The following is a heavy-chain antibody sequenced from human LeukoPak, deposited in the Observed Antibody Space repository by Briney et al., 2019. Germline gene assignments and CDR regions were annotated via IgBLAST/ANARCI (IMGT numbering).Heavy chain of an antibody. CDR2: IIPIFGTA. V-gene: IGHV1-69*13. J-gene: IGHJ4*02. D-gene: IGHD2-2*01. CDR3: ARMRYCSSTSCYPNGY. CDR1: GGIFSSYA. Sequence: SVKVSCKASGGIFSSYAISWVRQAPGQGLEWMGGIIPIFGTANYAQKFQGRVTIIADESTSTAYMELSSLRSEDTAVYYCARMRYCSSTSCYPNGYWGQGTLVTVSS.